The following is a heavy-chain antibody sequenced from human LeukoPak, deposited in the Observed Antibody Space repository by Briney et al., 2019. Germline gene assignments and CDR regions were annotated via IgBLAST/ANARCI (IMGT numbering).Heavy chain of an antibody. CDR3: ARGPNSNWSGLDF. Sequence: GGSLRLSCTASGFSFSGYWMHWARQLPGKGLVWVSRISPTGSTTSYADSVKGRFTVSRDNAKNTLYLQVNNLRAEDTAVYYCARGPNSNWSGLDFWGQGTLLTVSS. CDR2: ISPTGSTT. V-gene: IGHV3-74*01. J-gene: IGHJ4*02. CDR1: GFSFSGYW. D-gene: IGHD6-6*01.